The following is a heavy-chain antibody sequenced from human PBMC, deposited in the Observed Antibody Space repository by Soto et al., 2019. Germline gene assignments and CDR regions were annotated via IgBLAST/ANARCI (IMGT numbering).Heavy chain of an antibody. D-gene: IGHD3-16*02. V-gene: IGHV3-23*01. CDR1: GFTFSSYA. J-gene: IGHJ4*02. Sequence: PGGSLRLSCAASGFTFSSYAMSWVRQAPGKGLEWVSAISGSGGSTYYADSVKGRFTISRDNSKNTLYLQMNSLRAEDTAVYYCGNVYYGYIWGRYRRLRAPDYWGQGTLVTVSS. CDR2: ISGSGGST. CDR3: GNVYYGYIWGRYRRLRAPDY.